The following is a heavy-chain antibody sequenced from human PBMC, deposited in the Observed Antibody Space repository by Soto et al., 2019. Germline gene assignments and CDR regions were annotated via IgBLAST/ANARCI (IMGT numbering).Heavy chain of an antibody. Sequence: QVHLVQSGAEVRRPASSVKVSCRFSGATFKTESDNWVRQAPGQGLQWMGTILPIFDSAVYAPRFQDRVTITADPATNTAYMELSNLTSHDTAVYFCARGHEYGGNSDAFDIWGQGTVVIVSS. D-gene: IGHD4-17*01. CDR2: ILPIFDSA. CDR3: ARGHEYGGNSDAFDI. J-gene: IGHJ3*02. CDR1: GATFKTES. V-gene: IGHV1-69*13.